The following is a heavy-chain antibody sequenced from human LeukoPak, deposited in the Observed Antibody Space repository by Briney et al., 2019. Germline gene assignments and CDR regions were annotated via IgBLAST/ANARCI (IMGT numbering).Heavy chain of an antibody. Sequence: PGGSLRLSCVDSGFTFSTYAMSWVRQVPEKGLEWVSGISDSGGSTYYADSVKGRFTISRDNSKNTLYLQMNSLRAEDTAVYYCASRQGLGWHYVNWGQGTLVTVSS. J-gene: IGHJ4*02. CDR3: ASRQGLGWHYVN. V-gene: IGHV3-23*01. CDR1: GFTFSTYA. D-gene: IGHD3-10*02. CDR2: ISDSGGST.